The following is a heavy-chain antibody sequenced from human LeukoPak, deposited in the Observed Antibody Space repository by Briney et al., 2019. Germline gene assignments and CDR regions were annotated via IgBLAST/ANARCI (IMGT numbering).Heavy chain of an antibody. Sequence: SETLSFTCTVSGGSVRSGSYYWSWIRQPPGKGLEWIGYIYYSGSTNYNPSLKSRVTISVDTSKNQFSLKLSSVTAADTAVYYCARENYFSFDYWGQGALVTVSS. D-gene: IGHD3-16*01. J-gene: IGHJ4*02. CDR1: GGSVRSGSYY. V-gene: IGHV4-61*01. CDR2: IYYSGST. CDR3: ARENYFSFDY.